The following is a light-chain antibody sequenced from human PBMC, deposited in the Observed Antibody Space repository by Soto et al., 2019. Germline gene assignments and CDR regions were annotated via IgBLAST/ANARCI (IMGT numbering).Light chain of an antibody. CDR2: AAS. Sequence: DIQMTQSPSSLSASVGDRVSITCRASQSISNYVSWYQQKPGKAPKLLIYAASSLQSGVPSRFSGSGSGTDFTLTVNSLQPEDFATYYCQQSYTTPRTFGQGTKLDLK. V-gene: IGKV1-39*01. CDR3: QQSYTTPRT. CDR1: QSISNY. J-gene: IGKJ2*01.